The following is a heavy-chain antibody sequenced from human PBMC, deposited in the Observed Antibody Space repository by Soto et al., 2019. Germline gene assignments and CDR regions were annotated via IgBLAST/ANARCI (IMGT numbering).Heavy chain of an antibody. CDR1: GFTFRSYE. Sequence: GSLRPSCAASGFTFRSYEMNWVRQPPGEGLEWVSYITSSGSPIYYADSVKGRFTISRDNAKNSLYLQMNSLRGEDTAVYYCARSGYYDSSGYPYYYYGMDVWGQGTTVTVSS. CDR2: ITSSGSPI. CDR3: ARSGYYDSSGYPYYYYGMDV. D-gene: IGHD3-22*01. V-gene: IGHV3-48*03. J-gene: IGHJ6*02.